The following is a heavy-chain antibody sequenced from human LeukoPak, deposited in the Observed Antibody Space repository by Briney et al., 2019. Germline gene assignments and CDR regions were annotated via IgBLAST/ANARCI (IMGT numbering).Heavy chain of an antibody. V-gene: IGHV3-21*05. J-gene: IGHJ6*03. CDR3: ARDQGDYGDYPPYYYYYYMDV. CDR2: ISSSSSYI. CDR1: GFTFSSYE. D-gene: IGHD4-17*01. Sequence: GGSLRLSCAASGFTFSSYEMNWVRQAPGKGLEWVSYISSSSSYIYYADSVKGRFTISRDNAKNSLYLQMNSLRAEDTAVYYCARDQGDYGDYPPYYYYYYMDVWGKGTTVTISS.